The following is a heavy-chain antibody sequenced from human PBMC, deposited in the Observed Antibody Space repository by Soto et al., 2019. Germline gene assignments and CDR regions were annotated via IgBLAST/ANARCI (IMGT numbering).Heavy chain of an antibody. D-gene: IGHD3-3*01. J-gene: IGHJ4*02. V-gene: IGHV3-7*01. CDR3: AREAYDFWSGYSDY. Sequence: GESLKISCAASGFTFSSYWMSWVRQAPGKGLEWVANIKQDGSEKYYVDSVKGRFTISRDNAKNSLYLQMNSLRAEDTAVYYCAREAYDFWSGYSDYWGQGTLVTVSS. CDR1: GFTFSSYW. CDR2: IKQDGSEK.